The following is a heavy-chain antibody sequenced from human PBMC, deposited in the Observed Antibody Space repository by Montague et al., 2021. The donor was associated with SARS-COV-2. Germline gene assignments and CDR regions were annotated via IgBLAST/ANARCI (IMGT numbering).Heavy chain of an antibody. J-gene: IGHJ4*02. Sequence: SLRLSCAASGFSFSSHWMSWVRQPPGKGLEWVANIHRDGSQQYYAVSVKGRFIISRDGARNSLYLQMKSLRAEDTAVYYCTRIIKGSAYDEIDYWGQGTLVTVSS. CDR1: GFSFSSHW. V-gene: IGHV3-7*01. CDR3: TRIIKGSAYDEIDY. CDR2: IHRDGSQQ. D-gene: IGHD5-12*01.